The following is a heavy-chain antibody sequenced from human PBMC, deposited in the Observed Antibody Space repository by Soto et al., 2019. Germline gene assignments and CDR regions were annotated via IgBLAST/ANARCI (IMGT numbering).Heavy chain of an antibody. Sequence: SETLSLTCAVYGGSFSGYYWSWIRQPPGKGLEWIGEINHSGSTNYNPSLKSRVTISVDTSKNQYSLKLSSVTAADTAVYYCGGGVDEGGKGYYYYYYLDVGGKGTRVTVP. D-gene: IGHD6-13*01. J-gene: IGHJ6*03. CDR3: GGGVDEGGKGYYYYYYLDV. V-gene: IGHV4-34*01. CDR2: INHSGST. CDR1: GGSFSGYY.